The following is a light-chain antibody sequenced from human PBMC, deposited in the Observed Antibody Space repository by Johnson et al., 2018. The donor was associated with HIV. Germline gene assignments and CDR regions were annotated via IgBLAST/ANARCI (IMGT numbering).Light chain of an antibody. J-gene: IGLJ1*01. CDR2: DNN. V-gene: IGLV1-51*01. CDR3: GTWDSSLRVSYV. Sequence: QSVLTQPPSVSAAPGQKVTISCSGSSSNIGNNYVSWYQQLPGTAPKLLIYDNNKRPSGIPDRFSGSKSGTSATLGITGLQTGDEAVYYCGTWDSSLRVSYVCGTGTKVTVL. CDR1: SSNIGNNY.